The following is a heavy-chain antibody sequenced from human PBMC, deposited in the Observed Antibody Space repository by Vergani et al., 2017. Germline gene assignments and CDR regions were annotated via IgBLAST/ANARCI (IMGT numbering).Heavy chain of an antibody. CDR1: GGSISSSNW. J-gene: IGHJ6*02. Sequence: QVQLQESGPGLVKPPGTLSLTCAVSGGSISSSNWWSWVRQPPGQGLQWIGEIYHRGSTNYNPSLKSRVTISVDKSKNQFSLKLSSMTAADTAVYYCARALRLRYAPFGDYYYYGMDVWGQGTTLTVS. CDR3: ARALRLRYAPFGDYYYYGMDV. CDR2: IYHRGST. V-gene: IGHV4-4*03. D-gene: IGHD3-9*01.